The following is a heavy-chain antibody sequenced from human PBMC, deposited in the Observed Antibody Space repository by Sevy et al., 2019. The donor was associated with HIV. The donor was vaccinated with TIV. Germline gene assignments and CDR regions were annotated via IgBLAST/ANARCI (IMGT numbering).Heavy chain of an antibody. CDR2: ISSSGSTI. Sequence: GGSLRLSCAASGFTFSSYEMNWVRQAPGKGLEWVSYISSSGSTIYYADTVKGRFTISREKAKNSLYLQMTSLRAEDTAVYYCARGFEQWLVRTLGPDYWGQGTLVTVSS. CDR1: GFTFSSYE. J-gene: IGHJ4*02. V-gene: IGHV3-48*03. CDR3: ARGFEQWLVRTLGPDY. D-gene: IGHD6-19*01.